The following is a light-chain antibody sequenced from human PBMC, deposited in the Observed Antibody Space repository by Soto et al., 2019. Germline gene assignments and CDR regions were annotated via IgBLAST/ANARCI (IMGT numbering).Light chain of an antibody. CDR3: QQRSNLIT. J-gene: IGKJ5*01. CDR1: QSVSSN. CDR2: GAS. Sequence: EIVMTQSPATLSVSPGERATLSCRASQSVSSNLAWYQQKPGQAPRLLIYGASTGATGIPARFSGSGSGTEFTLTISSLQSEDFAVYYCQQRSNLITFGQGTRLEIK. V-gene: IGKV3-15*01.